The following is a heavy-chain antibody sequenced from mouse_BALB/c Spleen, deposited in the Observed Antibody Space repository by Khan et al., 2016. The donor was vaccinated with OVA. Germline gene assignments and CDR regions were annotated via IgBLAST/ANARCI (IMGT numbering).Heavy chain of an antibody. V-gene: IGHV9-3*02. CDR2: INTNTEEP. J-gene: IGHJ4*01. D-gene: IGHD1-2*01. CDR3: ARRCRTAYPLYYYAMDY. Sequence: QIQLVQSGPELKKPGETVKISCKATGYTFTNYGLNWVKQAPGKGLKWMGWINTNTEEPTYAEEFKGRFAFSLETSASTAYLQINNLKNEDTASYFCARRCRTAYPLYYYAMDYWGQGTSVTVSS. CDR1: GYTFTNYG.